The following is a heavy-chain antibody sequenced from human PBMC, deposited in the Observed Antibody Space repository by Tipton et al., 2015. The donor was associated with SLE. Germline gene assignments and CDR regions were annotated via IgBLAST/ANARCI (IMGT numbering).Heavy chain of an antibody. Sequence: SLRLSCAASGFTFSSYGMNWVRQVPGKGLEWVSVIYSGGSTYYADSVKGRFTISRDNSKNTLYLQMNSLRAEDTAVYYCARGVGATDYYYYMDVWGKGTTVTVSS. V-gene: IGHV3-53*01. CDR3: ARGVGATDYYYYMDV. CDR2: IYSGGST. J-gene: IGHJ6*03. CDR1: GFTFSSYG. D-gene: IGHD1-26*01.